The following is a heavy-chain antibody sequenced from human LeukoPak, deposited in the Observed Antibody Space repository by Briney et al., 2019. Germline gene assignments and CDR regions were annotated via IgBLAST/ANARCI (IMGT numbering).Heavy chain of an antibody. V-gene: IGHV3-30-3*01. Sequence: PGGSLRLSCAASGFTFSSYAMHWVRQAPGKGLEWVAVISYDGSNKYYADSVKGRFTISRDNSKNTLYLQMNSLRAEDTAVYYCARDAHSSGCYNWFDPSGQGTLVTVSS. J-gene: IGHJ5*02. CDR1: GFTFSSYA. CDR3: ARDAHSSGCYNWFDP. CDR2: ISYDGSNK. D-gene: IGHD6-19*01.